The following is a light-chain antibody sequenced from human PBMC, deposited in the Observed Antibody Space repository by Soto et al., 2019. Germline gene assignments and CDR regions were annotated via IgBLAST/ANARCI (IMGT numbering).Light chain of an antibody. CDR3: TSYTSSITYV. CDR2: EVN. J-gene: IGLJ1*01. CDR1: SSDVGGYNY. Sequence: QSALTQPASVSGSPGQSITISCTGTSSDVGGYNYVSWYQQHPGKAPKLMIYEVNNRPSGVSNRFSGSKSDNTASLTISGLQAEDEADYYCTSYTSSITYVFGTGTKLTVL. V-gene: IGLV2-14*01.